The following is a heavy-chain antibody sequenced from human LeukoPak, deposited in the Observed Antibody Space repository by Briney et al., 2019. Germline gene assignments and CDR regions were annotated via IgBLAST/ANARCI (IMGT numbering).Heavy chain of an antibody. D-gene: IGHD5-24*01. V-gene: IGHV3-23*01. CDR1: GFTFSSSA. J-gene: IGHJ4*02. Sequence: PGGSLRLSCAASGFTFSSSAMSWVRQAPGKGLEWASHISGSGSGGITYYADSVKGRFTISRDNSKNTLYLQMNSLRAEDTAVYYCAKSGYNRFDYWGQGTLVTVSS. CDR2: ISGSGSGGIT. CDR3: AKSGYNRFDY.